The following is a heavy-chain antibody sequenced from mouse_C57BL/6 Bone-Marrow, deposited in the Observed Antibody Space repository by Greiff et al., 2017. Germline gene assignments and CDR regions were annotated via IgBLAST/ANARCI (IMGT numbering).Heavy chain of an antibody. CDR1: GYTFTSYW. V-gene: IGHV1-69*01. CDR2: IDPSDSYT. Sequence: QVQLQQPGAELVMPGASVKLSCKASGYTFTSYWMHWVKQRPGQGLEWIGEIDPSDSYTNYNQKFKGKSTLTVDKSSSTAYMQLSSLTSEDSAVYYCARRTYYYGSSYSRDYFDYWGQGTTRTVSS. D-gene: IGHD1-1*01. CDR3: ARRTYYYGSSYSRDYFDY. J-gene: IGHJ2*01.